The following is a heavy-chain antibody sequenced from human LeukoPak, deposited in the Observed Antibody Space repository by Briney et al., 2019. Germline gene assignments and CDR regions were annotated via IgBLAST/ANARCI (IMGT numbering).Heavy chain of an antibody. D-gene: IGHD3-22*01. Sequence: TGGSLRLSCAASGFTFSIAWTSWVRQAPGKGLEWIGRIKSKTDGGTADYIAPVKGRFTILRDDSKNTLYLQMNSLKTEDTAMYYCAFYYDSGGYYFFDYWGQGTLVTVSS. CDR1: GFTFSIAW. CDR3: AFYYDSGGYYFFDY. V-gene: IGHV3-15*01. CDR2: IKSKTDGGTA. J-gene: IGHJ4*02.